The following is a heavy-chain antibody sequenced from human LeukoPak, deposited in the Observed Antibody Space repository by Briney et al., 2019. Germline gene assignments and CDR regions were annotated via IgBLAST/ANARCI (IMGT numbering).Heavy chain of an antibody. CDR1: GFTFGSYW. CDR2: RNYDGTST. D-gene: IGHD5-12*01. Sequence: PGGSLRLSCVASGFTFGSYWMHWVRQAPGKGLGLVSIRNYDGTSTTYADSVNGRFTVSKDNANNTLFLQMNSPRAEDTSVYYCARGGGMGGYDYETDPIDYWGQGTLVTVSS. J-gene: IGHJ4*02. CDR3: ARGGGMGGYDYETDPIDY. V-gene: IGHV3-74*01.